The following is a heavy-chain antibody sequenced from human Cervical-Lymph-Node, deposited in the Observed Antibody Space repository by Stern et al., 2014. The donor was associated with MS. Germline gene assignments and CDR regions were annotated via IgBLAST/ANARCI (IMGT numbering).Heavy chain of an antibody. CDR1: GFTFSSYG. CDR3: ARDYEDASMLFDH. J-gene: IGHJ4*02. Sequence: VELIESGGAVVQPGSSLRLSCAASGFTFSSYGIHWVRQAPGKGLAGVTVISYDGNHKYYAASVKGRFTISRDNSKNTLHLQMNSVTPDDTAIYYCARDYEDASMLFDHWGQGTLFTVSS. V-gene: IGHV3-30*03. CDR2: ISYDGNHK. D-gene: IGHD2-8*01.